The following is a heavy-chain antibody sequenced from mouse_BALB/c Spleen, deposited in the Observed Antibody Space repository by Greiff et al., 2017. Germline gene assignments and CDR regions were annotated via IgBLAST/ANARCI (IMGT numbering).Heavy chain of an antibody. Sequence: VQLQESGAELARPGASVKLSCKASGYTFTSYWMQWVKQRPGQGLEWIGAIYPGDGDTRYTQKFKGKATLTADKSSSTAYMQLSSLASEDSAVYYCARGGGTYFDVWGAGTTVTVSS. D-gene: IGHD3-3*01. J-gene: IGHJ1*01. CDR1: GYTFTSYW. V-gene: IGHV1-87*01. CDR3: ARGGGTYFDV. CDR2: IYPGDGDT.